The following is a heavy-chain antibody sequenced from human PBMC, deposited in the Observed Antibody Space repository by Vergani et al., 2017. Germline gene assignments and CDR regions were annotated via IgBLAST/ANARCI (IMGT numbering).Heavy chain of an antibody. V-gene: IGHV3-30*02. CDR3: AKAMECLRLGELSLLAAFDI. CDR2: IRYDGSNK. Sequence: QVQLVESGGGVVQPGGSLRLSCAASGFTFSSYGMHWVRQAPGKGLEWVAFIRYDGSNKYYADSVKGRFTISRDNSKNTLYLQMNSLRAEDTAVYYCAKAMECLRLGELSLLAAFDIWYQGTMVIVSS. D-gene: IGHD3-16*02. CDR1: GFTFSSYG. J-gene: IGHJ3*02.